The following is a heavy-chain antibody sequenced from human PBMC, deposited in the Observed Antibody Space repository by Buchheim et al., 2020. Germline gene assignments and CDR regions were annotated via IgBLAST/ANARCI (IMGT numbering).Heavy chain of an antibody. J-gene: IGHJ4*02. D-gene: IGHD2/OR15-2a*01. Sequence: QVQLVQSGAEVKKPGASVKASCKASGYTFTSYYMHWVRQAPGQGLEWMGIIKPSGGSTSHAQKFQGRVTMTRDTSTSTVHMELSSLRSEDTAVYYCARAGNPAALPNMEIIDYWGQGTL. V-gene: IGHV1-46*01. CDR3: ARAGNPAALPNMEIIDY. CDR1: GYTFTSYY. CDR2: IKPSGGST.